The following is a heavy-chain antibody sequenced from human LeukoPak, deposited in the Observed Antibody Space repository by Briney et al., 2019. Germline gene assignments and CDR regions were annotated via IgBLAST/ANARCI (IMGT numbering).Heavy chain of an antibody. CDR1: GFTFRTHA. CDR2: IYENGGTT. V-gene: IGHV3-23*01. Sequence: GGSLRLSCVGSGFTFRTHAMSWVRQAPEKGLEFVSGIYENGGTTYYADSVKGRFSISRDNSKNTLYLQMDSLRGEDTAVYYCAKDFRIGYSAHFDYWGQGALVTVSS. J-gene: IGHJ4*02. D-gene: IGHD2-21*01. CDR3: AKDFRIGYSAHFDY.